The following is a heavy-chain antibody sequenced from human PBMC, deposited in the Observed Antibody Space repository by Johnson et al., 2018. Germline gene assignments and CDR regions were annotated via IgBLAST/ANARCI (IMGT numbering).Heavy chain of an antibody. V-gene: IGHV4-59*02. Sequence: QVQLQESGPGLLKPSETLSLTCTVSGGSVSSSYWSWIRQPPGKGVEWIGYVSYSGSTDYSPSLKSRLTISLDTSKNQFSLKLTSVTTADTAVYYCARYDSSTCWAFNIWGQGTVVTVSS. J-gene: IGHJ3*02. CDR3: ARYDSSTCWAFNI. CDR2: VSYSGST. CDR1: GGSVSSSY. D-gene: IGHD3-22*01.